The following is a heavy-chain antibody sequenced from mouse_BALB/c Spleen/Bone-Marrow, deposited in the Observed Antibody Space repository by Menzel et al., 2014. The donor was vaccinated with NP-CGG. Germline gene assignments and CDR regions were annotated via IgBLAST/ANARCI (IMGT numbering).Heavy chain of an antibody. V-gene: IGHV5-6-5*01. CDR2: ITRGGNT. D-gene: IGHD1-1*01. CDR3: ARGEIYYYGSTHYFDY. CDR1: GLTFSSYA. Sequence: VASGGSLVKPGGSLKLSCAASGLTFSSYAMSWVRQTPEKRLEWVASITRGGNTYYPDSVKGRFTISRDNARDILYLQMSSLRSEDTAMYYCARGEIYYYGSTHYFDYWGQGTTRTVSS. J-gene: IGHJ2*01.